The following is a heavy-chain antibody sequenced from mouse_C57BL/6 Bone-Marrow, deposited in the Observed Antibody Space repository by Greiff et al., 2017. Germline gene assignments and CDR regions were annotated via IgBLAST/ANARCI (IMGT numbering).Heavy chain of an antibody. J-gene: IGHJ2*01. CDR3: ARELRLYYFDY. D-gene: IGHD1-1*01. CDR2: ISGGGGNT. CDR1: GFTFSSYT. V-gene: IGHV5-9*01. Sequence: EVHLVESGGGLVKPGGSLKLSCAASGFTFSSYTMSWVRQTPDKRLEWVATISGGGGNTYYPDSVKGRFTISRDNAKNTLYLQMSSLRSEDTALYYCARELRLYYFDYWGQGTTLTVSS.